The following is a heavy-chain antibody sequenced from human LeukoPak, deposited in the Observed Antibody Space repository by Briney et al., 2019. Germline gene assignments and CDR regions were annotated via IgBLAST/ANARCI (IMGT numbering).Heavy chain of an antibody. CDR2: IYPGDSET. CDR1: GTLFTSYW. J-gene: IGHJ4*02. Sequence: GASLKISCNGSGTLFTSYWIGWVRPVPGKGLEVMGIIYPGDSETRYSPSFEGQVTISADKSISTAYLQWTSLKASDTAMYYCARHKNNWNGFDYWGQGTLVTVSS. D-gene: IGHD1-1*01. V-gene: IGHV5-51*01. CDR3: ARHKNNWNGFDY.